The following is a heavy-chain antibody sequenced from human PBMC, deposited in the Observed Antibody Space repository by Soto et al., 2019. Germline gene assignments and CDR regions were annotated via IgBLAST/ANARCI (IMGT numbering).Heavy chain of an antibody. Sequence: GGSLRLSCAASGFTFSSYSMNWVRQAPGKGLEWVSSISSSSSYIYYADSVKGRFTISRDNAKNSLYLQMNSLRAEDTAVYYCARSLGYCSSTSCAWDYYYYYMDVWGKGTTVTVSS. CDR3: ARSLGYCSSTSCAWDYYYYYMDV. CDR1: GFTFSSYS. J-gene: IGHJ6*03. CDR2: ISSSSSYI. V-gene: IGHV3-21*01. D-gene: IGHD2-2*01.